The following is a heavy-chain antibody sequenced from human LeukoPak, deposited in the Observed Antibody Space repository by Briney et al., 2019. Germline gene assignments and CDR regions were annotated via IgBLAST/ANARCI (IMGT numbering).Heavy chain of an antibody. CDR2: ISYDGSNK. D-gene: IGHD2-2*01. J-gene: IGHJ6*03. CDR1: GFTFSSYG. V-gene: IGHV3-30*06. Sequence: QPGGSLRLSCAASGFTFSSYGMHWVRQAPGKGLEWVAVISYDGSNKYYADSVKGRFTISRDNSKNTLYLQMNSLRAEDTAVYYCARDGSRGYYYYYYMDVWGKGTTVTVSS. CDR3: ARDGSRGYYYYYYMDV.